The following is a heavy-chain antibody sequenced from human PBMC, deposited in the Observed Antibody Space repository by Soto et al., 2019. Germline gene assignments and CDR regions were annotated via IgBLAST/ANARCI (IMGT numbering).Heavy chain of an antibody. D-gene: IGHD3-16*01. CDR2: IYWDDDK. V-gene: IGHV2-5*02. J-gene: IGHJ4*02. Sequence: KESGPTLVRPTQTLTLTCPVSGFSLDTWGVGVGWIRQSPGKAPEWLALIYWDDDKRYSPSLKNRLTITKDTSKNQVVLTLTNMDPVDTVIYYCARALGSWGSYYFDHWGQGTLVTVSS. CDR1: GFSLDTWGVG. CDR3: ARALGSWGSYYFDH.